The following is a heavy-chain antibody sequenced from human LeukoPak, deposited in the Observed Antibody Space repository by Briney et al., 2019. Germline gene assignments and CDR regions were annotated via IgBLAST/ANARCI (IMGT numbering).Heavy chain of an antibody. J-gene: IGHJ3*02. CDR2: VNQGATQK. CDR1: GFDFSTQW. CDR3: ASLFLCYGCSSSSDSFNI. V-gene: IGHV3-7*01. D-gene: IGHD6-6*01. Sequence: GGSLRLSCAASGFDFSTQWMSWVRQAPGKGLEWVAIVNQGATQKYYVDSVKGRFTISRDNAKNTLYLQMNSLRAEDTAVYYCASLFLCYGCSSSSDSFNIWGQGTMVTVSS.